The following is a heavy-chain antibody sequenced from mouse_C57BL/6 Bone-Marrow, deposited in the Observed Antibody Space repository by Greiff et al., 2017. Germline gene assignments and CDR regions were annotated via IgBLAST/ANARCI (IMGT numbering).Heavy chain of an antibody. D-gene: IGHD1-1*01. CDR1: GFTFSSYA. CDR2: ISDGGSYT. V-gene: IGHV5-4*03. CDR3: ARAGYGSPYYCAMDY. Sequence: EVKLQESGGGLVKPGGSLKLSCAASGFTFSSYAMSWVRQTPEKRLEWVATISDGGSYTYYPDNVKGRFTISRDNAKNNLYLQMSHLKSEDTAMYYCARAGYGSPYYCAMDYWGQGTSVTVSS. J-gene: IGHJ4*01.